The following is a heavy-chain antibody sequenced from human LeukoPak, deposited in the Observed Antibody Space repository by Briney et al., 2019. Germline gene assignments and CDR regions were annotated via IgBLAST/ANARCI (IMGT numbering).Heavy chain of an antibody. CDR2: IYYTGST. CDR1: GASISSSIYY. Sequence: SETLSLTCTVSGASISSSIYYWGWIRQPPGKGLEWIGNIYYTGSTFYNPSLKSRITISVDTSKNQFSLKLSSVTAADTAVYYCARVEAYYDILTGPHATGYFDLWGRGTLVSVSS. D-gene: IGHD3-9*01. V-gene: IGHV4-39*07. J-gene: IGHJ2*01. CDR3: ARVEAYYDILTGPHATGYFDL.